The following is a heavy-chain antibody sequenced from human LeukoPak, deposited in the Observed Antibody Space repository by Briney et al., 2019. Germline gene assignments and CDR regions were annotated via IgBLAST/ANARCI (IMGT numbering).Heavy chain of an antibody. D-gene: IGHD3-3*01. Sequence: SETLSLTCTVSGGSISSGSYYWSWIRQPAGKGLEWIGRIYTSGNTNYNPSLKSRVIISVDTSKNQFSLKLSSVTAADTAVYYCARGLSGFWNNYDDYWGQGTLVTVSS. V-gene: IGHV4-61*02. CDR1: GGSISSGSYY. CDR2: IYTSGNT. J-gene: IGHJ4*02. CDR3: ARGLSGFWNNYDDY.